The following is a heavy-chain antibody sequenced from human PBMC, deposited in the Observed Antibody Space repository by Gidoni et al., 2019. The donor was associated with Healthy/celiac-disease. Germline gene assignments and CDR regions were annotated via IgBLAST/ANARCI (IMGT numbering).Heavy chain of an antibody. CDR3: ARTLYCSSTSCYTGGNDYYYGMDV. V-gene: IGHV3-48*01. Sequence: EVQLVESGGGLVQPGGSLRLSCAASGFSFSSYSMNWVRPAPGKGLEWVSYISSSSSTIYYADSVKGRFTISRDNAKNSLYLQMNSLRAEDTAVYYCARTLYCSSTSCYTGGNDYYYGMDVWGQGTTVTVSS. CDR1: GFSFSSYS. D-gene: IGHD2-2*02. J-gene: IGHJ6*02. CDR2: ISSSSSTI.